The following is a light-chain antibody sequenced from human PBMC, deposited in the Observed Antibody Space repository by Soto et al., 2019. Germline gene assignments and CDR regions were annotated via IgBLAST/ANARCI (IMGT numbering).Light chain of an antibody. CDR1: QSVSTY. J-gene: IGKJ5*01. CDR2: DAS. CDR3: QQRGSWPPT. Sequence: EIVLTQSPATLSLSPGERATLSCRASQSVSTYLAWYQQRRGQAPRVLIYDASNRATGIPARFSGSGSGADFTLTISSLEPEDFAVYYCQQRGSWPPTFGGGTQLEIK. V-gene: IGKV3-11*01.